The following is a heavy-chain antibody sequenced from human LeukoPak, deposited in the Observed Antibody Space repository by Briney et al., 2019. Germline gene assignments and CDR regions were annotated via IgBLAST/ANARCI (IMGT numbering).Heavy chain of an antibody. CDR2: ISGSGGST. J-gene: IGHJ6*04. V-gene: IGHV3-23*01. D-gene: IGHD2-2*01. CDR3: AKGDIVVVPAAMVRYYGMDV. CDR1: GFTFSSYA. Sequence: GGSLRLSCAASGFTFSSYAMSWVRQAPGKGLEWVSAISGSGGSTYYAGSVKGRFTISRDNSKNTLYLQMNSLRAEDTAVYYCAKGDIVVVPAAMVRYYGMDVWGKGTTVTVSS.